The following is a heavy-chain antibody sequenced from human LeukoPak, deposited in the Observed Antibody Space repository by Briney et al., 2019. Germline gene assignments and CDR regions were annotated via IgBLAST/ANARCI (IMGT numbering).Heavy chain of an antibody. CDR2: IYYSGST. CDR1: GDSISTYY. Sequence: SETLSLTCTVSGDSISTYYWNWIRQPPGKGLEWIGYIYYSGSTYYNPSLKSRVTISVDTSKNQFSLKLSSVTAADTAVYYCSRTAPGYSYGYIDYWGQGTLVTVSS. CDR3: SRTAPGYSYGYIDY. J-gene: IGHJ4*02. D-gene: IGHD5-18*01. V-gene: IGHV4-59*06.